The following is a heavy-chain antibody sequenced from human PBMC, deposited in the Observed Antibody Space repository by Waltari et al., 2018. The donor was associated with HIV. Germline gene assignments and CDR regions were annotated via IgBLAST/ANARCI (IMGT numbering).Heavy chain of an antibody. D-gene: IGHD3-16*01. V-gene: IGHV3-21*01. CDR3: ARDFWGGYYYGMDV. CDR1: GFPFSSYR. J-gene: IGHJ6*02. Sequence: EVQLVESGGGLVKPGGSLRLSCAASGFPFSSYRMNWVRQAPGKGLEWVSSISSSSSYIYYADSVKGRFTISRDNAKNSLYLQMNSLRAEDTAVYYCARDFWGGYYYGMDVWGQGTTVTVSS. CDR2: ISSSSSYI.